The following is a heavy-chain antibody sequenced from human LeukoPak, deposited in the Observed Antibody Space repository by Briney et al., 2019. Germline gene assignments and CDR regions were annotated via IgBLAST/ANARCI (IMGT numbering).Heavy chain of an antibody. CDR1: GGTFSSYA. V-gene: IGHV1-69*01. D-gene: IGHD1-26*01. CDR3: ARAVGATQASGAFDI. J-gene: IGHJ3*02. Sequence: SVKVSCKASGGTFSSYAISWVRQAPGQGLEWMGGIIPIFGTANYAQKFQGRVTITADESTSTAYMELSSLRSEDMAVYYCARAVGATQASGAFDIWGQGTMVTVSS. CDR2: IIPIFGTA.